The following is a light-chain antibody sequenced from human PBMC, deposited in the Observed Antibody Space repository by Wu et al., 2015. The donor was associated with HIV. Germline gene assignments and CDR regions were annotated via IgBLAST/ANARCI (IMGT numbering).Light chain of an antibody. J-gene: IGKJ1*01. Sequence: ETVLTQSPATLSLSPGERATLSCRASQSVNIYLAWYQQKPGQAPRLLISDASNRATGIPARFSGSGSGTDFTLTISSLAPEDFAVYYCQQYGSSPWTFGQGTKVEIK. V-gene: IGKV3-11*01. CDR3: QQYGSSPWT. CDR2: DAS. CDR1: QSVNIY.